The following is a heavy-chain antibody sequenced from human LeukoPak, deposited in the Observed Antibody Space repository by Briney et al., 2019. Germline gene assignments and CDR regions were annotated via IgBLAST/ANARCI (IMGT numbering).Heavy chain of an antibody. Sequence: PGGSLRLSCVASQFTFSTYAMSWVRQSPGEGVEWVSRISNSGETTNYADSVKGRFTISRDNAENMVYLQMNSLRVEDTAVYYCAKGGWKGDYFDFWGRGTLVSVSS. CDR2: ISNSGETT. CDR1: QFTFSTYA. CDR3: AKGGWKGDYFDF. J-gene: IGHJ4*02. V-gene: IGHV3-23*01. D-gene: IGHD1-1*01.